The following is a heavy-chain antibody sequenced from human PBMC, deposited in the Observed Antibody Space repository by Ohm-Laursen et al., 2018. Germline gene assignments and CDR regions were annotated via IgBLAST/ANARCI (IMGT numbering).Heavy chain of an antibody. CDR3: ASWWTRGM. Sequence: SLRLSCAASGFTFSGIWMHWVRQAPGKGLMWVSRINTDGSSTAYADSVKGRFTISRDNAKNTLYLQMNSLRAEDTAVYYCASWWTRGMWGQGTTVTVSS. CDR1: GFTFSGIW. V-gene: IGHV3-74*01. D-gene: IGHD2-15*01. CDR2: INTDGSST. J-gene: IGHJ3*02.